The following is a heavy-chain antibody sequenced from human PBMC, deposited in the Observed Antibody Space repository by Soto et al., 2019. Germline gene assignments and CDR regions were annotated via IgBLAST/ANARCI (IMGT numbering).Heavy chain of an antibody. D-gene: IGHD5-12*01. J-gene: IGHJ2*01. CDR1: GGTFTYSA. V-gene: IGHV1-69*01. CDR2: IIPMFGTP. Sequence: QVQLVQSGAEVKKPGSSVKVSCKASGGTFTYSAVSWVRQAPGQGLEWMGGIIPMFGTPNYAQKFQGRLTISADESTSTVYMELSSLRSEDAAVYYCARGTRRYGYREYWDFDLWGRGTLVTVSS. CDR3: ARGTRRYGYREYWDFDL.